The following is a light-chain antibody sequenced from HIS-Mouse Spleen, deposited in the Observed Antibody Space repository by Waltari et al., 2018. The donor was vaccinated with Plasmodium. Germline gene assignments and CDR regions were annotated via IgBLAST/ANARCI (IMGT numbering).Light chain of an antibody. CDR2: EDS. CDR1: TLPKKY. V-gene: IGLV3-10*01. Sequence: SYELTQPPSVSVSPGQPARITCPGATLPKKYAYWYQQKSGQAPVLGIYEDSKRPSGIPERFSGSSSGTMATLTISGAQVEDEADYYCYSTDSSGNHRVFGGGTKLTVL. J-gene: IGLJ3*02. CDR3: YSTDSSGNHRV.